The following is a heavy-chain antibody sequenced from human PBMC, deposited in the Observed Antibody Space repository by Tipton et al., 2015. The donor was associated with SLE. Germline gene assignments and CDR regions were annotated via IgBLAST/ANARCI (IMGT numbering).Heavy chain of an antibody. Sequence: VQLVQSGGGLVQPGGSLRLSCAASGFTVSSNYMSWVRQAPGKGLEWVSVIYSGGSTYYADSVKGRFTISRDSSKNTLYLQMNSLRAEDTAVYYCARVGYCSGGSCLYWYFDLWGRGTLVTVSS. D-gene: IGHD2-15*01. CDR3: ARVGYCSGGSCLYWYFDL. V-gene: IGHV3-53*04. CDR2: IYSGGST. J-gene: IGHJ2*01. CDR1: GFTVSSNY.